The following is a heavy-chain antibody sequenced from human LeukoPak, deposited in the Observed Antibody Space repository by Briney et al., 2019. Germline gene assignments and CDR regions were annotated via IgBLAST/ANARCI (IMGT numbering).Heavy chain of an antibody. D-gene: IGHD6-13*01. Sequence: SVNVSCKASLRTFSSYALSWVQQAPAQGLDWMGGIIPIFGTENYAQKLQGRVTITTDEYTSAAYMELSSLRSEDTAVYYCATSSSWYLAFDYWGQGTLVTVSS. J-gene: IGHJ4*02. CDR1: LRTFSSYA. CDR3: ATSSSWYLAFDY. CDR2: IIPIFGTE. V-gene: IGHV1-69*05.